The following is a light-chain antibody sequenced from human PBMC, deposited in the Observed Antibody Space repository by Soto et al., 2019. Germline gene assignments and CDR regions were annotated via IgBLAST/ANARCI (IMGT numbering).Light chain of an antibody. CDR1: QTINTN. V-gene: IGKV3-15*01. Sequence: ETMMTQTPATLSVSQGERATFSCRASQTINTNLAWFQLKPGQAPRLLIYGASIRAAGIPARFSGSGSGTEFSLTISSLQSEDFGVYFCQQYDQWWTFGQGTKVDIK. J-gene: IGKJ1*01. CDR2: GAS. CDR3: QQYDQWWT.